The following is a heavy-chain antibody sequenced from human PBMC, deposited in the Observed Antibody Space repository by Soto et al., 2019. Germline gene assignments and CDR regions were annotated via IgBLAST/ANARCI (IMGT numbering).Heavy chain of an antibody. CDR3: AKGMETGYRGAFGS. CDR2: ISGSGGTP. Sequence: EVQFLEPGGGLVQPGGPLRLSSAASGFNFGSYAMSSVRQAPGKGLEWVSGISGSGGTPYYPDAVQGRFTISKDKSNDTLYLHLTSLSAEDAAVYYCAKGMETGYRGAFGSGGQGTLVTVSS. D-gene: IGHD5-12*01. V-gene: IGHV3-23*01. J-gene: IGHJ4*02. CDR1: GFNFGSYA.